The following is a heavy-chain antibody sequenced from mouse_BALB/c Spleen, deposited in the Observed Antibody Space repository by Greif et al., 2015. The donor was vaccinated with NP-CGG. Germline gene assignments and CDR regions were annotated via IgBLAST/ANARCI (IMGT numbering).Heavy chain of an antibody. D-gene: IGHD2-3*01. Sequence: EVQLVESGGGLVQPGGSLRLSCATSGFTFTDYYMSWVRQPPGKALEWLGFIRNKANGYTTEYSASVKGRFTISRDNSQSILYLQMNTLRAEDSATYYCARDMGLLDDYWGQGTTLTVSS. CDR2: IRNKANGYTT. CDR3: ARDMGLLDDY. V-gene: IGHV7-3*02. CDR1: GFTFTDYY. J-gene: IGHJ2*01.